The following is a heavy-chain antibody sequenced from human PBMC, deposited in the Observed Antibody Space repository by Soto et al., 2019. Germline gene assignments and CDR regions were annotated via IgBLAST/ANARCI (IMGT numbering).Heavy chain of an antibody. V-gene: IGHV5-10-1*01. Sequence: GESLKISCKGSGYNFASYWINWVRQVPGKGLEWMGRIDPTDSYTNYNPSFEGHVTLSADKSISTVYLQWSSLRASDTATYFCSRRLSRAKNGYNMCYFHGLDVLGQRA. CDR1: GYNFASYW. CDR2: IDPTDSYT. J-gene: IGHJ6*02. CDR3: SRRLSRAKNGYNMCYFHGLDV. D-gene: IGHD2-21*01.